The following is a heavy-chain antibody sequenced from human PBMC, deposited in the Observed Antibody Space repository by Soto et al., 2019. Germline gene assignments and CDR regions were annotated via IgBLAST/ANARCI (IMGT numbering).Heavy chain of an antibody. J-gene: IGHJ6*02. D-gene: IGHD6-6*01. CDR3: AREGGSSSLYYYYGMDV. CDR1: GFTFSSYG. Sequence: QVQLVESGGGVVQPGRSLRLSCAASGFTFSSYGMHWVRQAPGKGLEWVAVIWYDGSNKYYADSVKDRFTISRDNSKNTLYLQMNSLRAEDTAVYYCAREGGSSSLYYYYGMDVWGQGTTVTVSS. CDR2: IWYDGSNK. V-gene: IGHV3-33*01.